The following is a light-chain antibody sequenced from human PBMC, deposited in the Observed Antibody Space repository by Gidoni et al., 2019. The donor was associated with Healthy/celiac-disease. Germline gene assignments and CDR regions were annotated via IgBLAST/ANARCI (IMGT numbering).Light chain of an antibody. Sequence: QSVLTQPPAVSGAPVPRVTIPCTGSSTHIGAGYYVHWYQKLPGTPPKPLIYRNSHRPSGVPERFSGPNSGTSASLAITGLHAEDEADYYCQSYGRSLSGPSDVVFGGGTKLTVL. J-gene: IGLJ2*01. CDR1: STHIGAGYY. CDR2: RNS. CDR3: QSYGRSLSGPSDVV. V-gene: IGLV1-40*01.